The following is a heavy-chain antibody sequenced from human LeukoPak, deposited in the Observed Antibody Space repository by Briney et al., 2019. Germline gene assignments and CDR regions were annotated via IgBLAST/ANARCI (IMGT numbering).Heavy chain of an antibody. V-gene: IGHV4-59*01. Sequence: SETLSLTCTVSGGSISSSYRSWIRQPPGKGPEWIGSIYYSGSTNYNPSLKSRVTISLDTSKNQFSLKLTSVTAADTAVYYCARGYDYDSSGYSTGYLNWFDPWGQGTLVTVCS. CDR1: GGSISSSY. D-gene: IGHD3-22*01. CDR2: IYYSGST. J-gene: IGHJ5*02. CDR3: ARGYDYDSSGYSTGYLNWFDP.